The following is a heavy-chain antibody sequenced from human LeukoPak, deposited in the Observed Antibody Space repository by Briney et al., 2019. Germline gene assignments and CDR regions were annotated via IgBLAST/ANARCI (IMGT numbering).Heavy chain of an antibody. CDR2: IWYDGSNK. CDR1: GFTFSSYV. D-gene: IGHD3-10*01. V-gene: IGHV3-33*01. CDR3: ARIQGSGSYPSPFDY. Sequence: GGSLRLSCAASGFTFSSYVMHWVRQAPGKGLEWVAVIWYDGSNKYYADSVKGRFTISRDNSKNTLYLQMNSLRAEDMAVYYCARIQGSGSYPSPFDYWGQGTLVTVSS. J-gene: IGHJ4*02.